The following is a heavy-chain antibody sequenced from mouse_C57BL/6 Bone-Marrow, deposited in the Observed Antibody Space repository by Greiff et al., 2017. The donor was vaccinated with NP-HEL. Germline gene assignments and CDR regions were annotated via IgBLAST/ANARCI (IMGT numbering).Heavy chain of an antibody. D-gene: IGHD1-1*01. V-gene: IGHV1-42*01. J-gene: IGHJ4*01. CDR3: ASLYGSSFYYAMDY. Sequence: VQLQQSGPELVKPGASVKISCKASGYSFTGYYMNWVKQSPETSLEWIGEINPSTGGTTYNQKFKAKATLTVDPSSSKAYRQLKSLTSEDSAVYYCASLYGSSFYYAMDYWGQGTSVTVSS. CDR2: INPSTGGT. CDR1: GYSFTGYY.